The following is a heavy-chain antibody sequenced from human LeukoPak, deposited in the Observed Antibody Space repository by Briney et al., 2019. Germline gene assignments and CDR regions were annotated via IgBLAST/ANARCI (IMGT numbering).Heavy chain of an antibody. Sequence: SETVSLTCTVSGGSISSYYWSWIRQPPGKGLEWIGYIYYSGSTNYNPSLKSRVTISVDTSKNQFSLKLSSVTAADTAVYYCARGEPYSSGWYERLVWFDPWGQGTLVTVSS. J-gene: IGHJ5*02. D-gene: IGHD6-19*01. CDR2: IYYSGST. CDR1: GGSISSYY. V-gene: IGHV4-59*01. CDR3: ARGEPYSSGWYERLVWFDP.